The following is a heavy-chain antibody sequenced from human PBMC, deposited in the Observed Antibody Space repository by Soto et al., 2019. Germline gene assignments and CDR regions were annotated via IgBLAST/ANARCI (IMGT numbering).Heavy chain of an antibody. D-gene: IGHD6-13*01. V-gene: IGHV3-23*01. J-gene: IGHJ4*02. CDR1: GFTFSIYA. CDR2: ISGSGTSI. Sequence: VQLLESGGGLVQPGGSLRLSCAASGFTFSIYAMSWVRQAPGKGLEWVSTISGSGTSIYYADSVKGRFTITRDNSKNALYLHMNRLRAADTAISCCGGAAVPGGDYFYYWGQGTLVTVSS. CDR3: GGAAVPGGDYFYY.